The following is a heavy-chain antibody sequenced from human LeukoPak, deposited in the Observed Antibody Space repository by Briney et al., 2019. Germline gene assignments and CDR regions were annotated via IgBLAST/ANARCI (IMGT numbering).Heavy chain of an antibody. CDR3: AKDLVRGVDLFDY. V-gene: IGHV3-23*01. CDR2: ISGSGGST. D-gene: IGHD3-10*01. J-gene: IGHJ4*02. CDR1: GFTFSSYA. Sequence: PGGSLRPSCAASGFTFSSYAMSWVRQAPGKGLEWVSAISGSGGSTYYADFVKGRFNISRDNSKNTLYLQMNSLRAEDTAVYYCAKDLVRGVDLFDYWGQGTLVTVSS.